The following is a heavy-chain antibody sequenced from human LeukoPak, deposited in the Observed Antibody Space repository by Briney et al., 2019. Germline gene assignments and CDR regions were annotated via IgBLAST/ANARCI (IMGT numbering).Heavy chain of an antibody. D-gene: IGHD5-18*01. Sequence: GGSLRLSCAASGFTFSIDSMNWVRQAPGKGLAWVASISSSGSNIYYADSVKGRFTISRDNSKNTLYLQMNSLRAEDTAVYYCVRGGDTAMVNSWDPSDYWGQGTLVTVSS. V-gene: IGHV3-21*01. CDR3: VRGGDTAMVNSWDPSDY. J-gene: IGHJ4*02. CDR2: ISSSGSNI. CDR1: GFTFSIDS.